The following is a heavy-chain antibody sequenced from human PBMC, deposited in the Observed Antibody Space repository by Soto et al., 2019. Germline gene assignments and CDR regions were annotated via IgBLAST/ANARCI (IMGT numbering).Heavy chain of an antibody. D-gene: IGHD1-7*01. V-gene: IGHV4-4*02. CDR3: ASRDPGTSVDY. J-gene: IGHJ4*02. CDR2: IYRTGST. Sequence: SETLSLTCAVSGGSFTSNNWWTWVRQPPGQGLEWIGEIYRTGSTNYHPSLKSRVTISLDKSENQFSLKVTSLTAADTAVYYCASRDPGTSVDYWGQGTLVTVSS. CDR1: GGSFTSNNW.